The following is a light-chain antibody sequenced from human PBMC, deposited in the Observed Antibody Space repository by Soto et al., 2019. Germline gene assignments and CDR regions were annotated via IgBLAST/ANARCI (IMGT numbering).Light chain of an antibody. V-gene: IGKV3-15*01. J-gene: IGKJ1*01. CDR3: QQYNNWRT. CDR1: QSVDSN. CDR2: DAS. Sequence: EILMTQSPSTLAVSPGERATLSCRASQSVDSNLAWYQQKPGQPPRLLIYDASTRATGIPARISGSGSGTEFTLTISSLQSEDFAVYYCQQYNNWRTFGQGTKVDI.